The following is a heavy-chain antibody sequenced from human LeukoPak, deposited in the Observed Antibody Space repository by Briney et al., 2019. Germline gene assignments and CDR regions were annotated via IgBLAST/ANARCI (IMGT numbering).Heavy chain of an antibody. CDR3: ARHPSAAAKLLFDY. Sequence: SETLSLTCTVSGGSINNYYWSWIRQPPGKGLEWIGYIYYSGSTNYNPSLKSRVTISVDTSKNQFSLKLSSVTAADTAVYYCARHPSAAAKLLFDYWGQGTLVTVSS. V-gene: IGHV4-59*08. D-gene: IGHD6-13*01. CDR2: IYYSGST. J-gene: IGHJ4*02. CDR1: GGSINNYY.